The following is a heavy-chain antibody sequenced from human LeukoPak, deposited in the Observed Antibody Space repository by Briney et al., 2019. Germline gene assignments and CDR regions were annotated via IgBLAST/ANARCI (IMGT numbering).Heavy chain of an antibody. CDR1: GYTFTSYG. CDR2: ISAYNGNT. Sequence: ASVKVSCKASGYTFTSYGISLVRQAPGQGLEWMGWISAYNGNTNYAQKLQGRVTMTTDTSTSTAYMELRSLRSDDTAVYYCARDAGAVETARSGHWGQGTLVTVPS. CDR3: ARDAGAVETARSGH. J-gene: IGHJ4*02. V-gene: IGHV1-18*01. D-gene: IGHD5-24*01.